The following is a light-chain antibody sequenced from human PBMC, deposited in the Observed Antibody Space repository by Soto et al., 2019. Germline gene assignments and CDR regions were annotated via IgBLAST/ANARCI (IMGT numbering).Light chain of an antibody. J-gene: IGKJ1*01. CDR2: GAS. CDR1: QSVSNNY. V-gene: IGKV3-20*01. Sequence: EIMMTQSPGTLARSPVERATLSCRASQSVSNNYLAWYQQKPGQAPRLLIYGASNRATGIPDRLSGSGSGTDFTLTISRLEPEDFAVYYCQQYGSSVTFGQGTKVDIK. CDR3: QQYGSSVT.